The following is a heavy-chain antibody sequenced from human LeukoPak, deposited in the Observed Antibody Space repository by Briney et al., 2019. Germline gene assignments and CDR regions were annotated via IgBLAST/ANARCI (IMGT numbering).Heavy chain of an antibody. CDR3: ARDFGYCSSTSCSDAFDI. CDR1: GGSISSYY. D-gene: IGHD2-2*01. Sequence: SETLSLTCTVSGGSISSYYWSWIRQPAGKGLEWIGRIYTSGSTNYNPSLKSRVTMSVDTSKNQFSLKLSSVTAADTAVYYYARDFGYCSSTSCSDAFDIWGQGTMVTVSS. CDR2: IYTSGST. V-gene: IGHV4-4*07. J-gene: IGHJ3*02.